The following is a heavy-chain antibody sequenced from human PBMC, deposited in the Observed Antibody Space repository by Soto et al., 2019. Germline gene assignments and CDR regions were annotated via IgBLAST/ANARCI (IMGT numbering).Heavy chain of an antibody. J-gene: IGHJ5*02. CDR1: GGTFGNTA. V-gene: IGHV1-69*12. D-gene: IGHD3-3*01. CDR2: IVPLFGTA. Sequence: QVQLVQSGAEVKEPGSSVNVSCKTSGGTFGNTAVAWVRQVPGQGLEWIGGIVPLFGTANYAQKFRGRVMITADESTSTAYMDLSSLRTDDTAIYYCARDGDPGYSFWSGPLGGGSFELWGQGTLITVSS. CDR3: ARDGDPGYSFWSGPLGGGSFEL.